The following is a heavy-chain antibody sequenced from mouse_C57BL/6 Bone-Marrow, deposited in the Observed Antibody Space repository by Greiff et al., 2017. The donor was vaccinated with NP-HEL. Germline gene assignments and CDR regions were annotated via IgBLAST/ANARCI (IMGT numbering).Heavy chain of an antibody. CDR2: ISSGSSTI. CDR1: GFTFSDYG. V-gene: IGHV5-17*01. D-gene: IGHD3-1*01. CDR3: ARGARDYFDY. Sequence: EVKLMESGGGLVKPGGSLKLSCAASGFTFSDYGMHWVRPAPEKGLEWVAYISSGSSTIYYADTVKGRFTISRDNAKNTLFLKMTSLRSEDTAMYYCARGARDYFDYWGQGTTLTVSS. J-gene: IGHJ2*01.